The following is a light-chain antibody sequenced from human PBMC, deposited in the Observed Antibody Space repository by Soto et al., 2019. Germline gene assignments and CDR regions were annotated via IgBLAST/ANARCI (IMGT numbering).Light chain of an antibody. V-gene: IGLV2-11*01. CDR1: SSHVGGYNY. Sequence: QSALTQPRSVSGSPGQSVTISCTGTSSHVGGYNYVSWYQHHPGNAPKLMIYDVSKRPSGVPDRFSGSKSGNTASLTISGLQAEDEADYYCCSYAGSYGDVFGTGTKLTVL. CDR2: DVS. CDR3: CSYAGSYGDV. J-gene: IGLJ1*01.